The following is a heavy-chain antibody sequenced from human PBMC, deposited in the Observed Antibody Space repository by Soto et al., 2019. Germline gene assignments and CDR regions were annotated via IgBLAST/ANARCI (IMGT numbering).Heavy chain of an antibody. CDR2: INAANGDT. CDR3: VRRHVSATGIDWFDP. D-gene: IGHD6-13*01. J-gene: IGHJ5*02. Sequence: ASVKVSCKASGYTFTSYGIHWVRQAPGQRLEWMGWINAANGDTKYSPKFQGRVTITRDTSASTAYMELSSLRSEDTAVYYCVRRHVSATGIDWFDPWGQGTLVAVS. CDR1: GYTFTSYG. V-gene: IGHV1-3*01.